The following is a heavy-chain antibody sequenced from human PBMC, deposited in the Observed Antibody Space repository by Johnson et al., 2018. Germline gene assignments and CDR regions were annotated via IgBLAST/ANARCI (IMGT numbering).Heavy chain of an antibody. CDR3: ATEPCGGDCYLEYLHH. CDR1: GFTFNSYA. Sequence: QVQLVQSGGGVVQPGRSLRLSCAASGFTFNSYAMHWVRQAPGKGLEWVAVTSYDGTDKDYADSVKGRFTISRDNSENTLYLQMNSLGAEDTAVYYCATEPCGGDCYLEYLHHWGQGTLVTVSS. V-gene: IGHV3-30*04. CDR2: TSYDGTDK. J-gene: IGHJ1*01. D-gene: IGHD2-21*02.